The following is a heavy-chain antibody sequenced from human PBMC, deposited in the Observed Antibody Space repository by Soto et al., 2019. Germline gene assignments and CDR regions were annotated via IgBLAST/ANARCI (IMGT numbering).Heavy chain of an antibody. CDR1: GGTFSSYA. CDR3: AREGNYTRAGRSFYGMDV. CDR2: IIPIFGTA. Sequence: QVQLVQSGAEVKKPGSSVKVSCKASGGTFSSYAISWVRQAPGQGLEWMGGIIPIFGTANYAQKFQGRVTITADESTSTAYMELSSLRSEDTAVYYCAREGNYTRAGRSFYGMDVWGQGTTVTVSS. V-gene: IGHV1-69*12. J-gene: IGHJ6*02. D-gene: IGHD4-4*01.